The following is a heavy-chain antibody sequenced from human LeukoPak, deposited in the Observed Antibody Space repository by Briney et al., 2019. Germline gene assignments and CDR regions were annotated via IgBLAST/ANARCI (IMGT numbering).Heavy chain of an antibody. CDR3: ARDSQDYYYESSGYLDY. CDR2: ISDDGRKK. D-gene: IGHD3-22*01. CDR1: GFTFSSYS. V-gene: IGHV3-30*04. J-gene: IGHJ4*02. Sequence: PGGSLRLSCAASGFTFSSYSMHWVRQAPGKGLEWVAVISDDGRKKYYADSVKGRFTISRDNSENTLYLQMNSLRVEDTALYYCARDSQDYYYESSGYLDYWGQGTLVTVSS.